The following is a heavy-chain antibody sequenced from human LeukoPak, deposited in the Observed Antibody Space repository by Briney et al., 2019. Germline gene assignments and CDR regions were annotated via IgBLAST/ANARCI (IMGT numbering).Heavy chain of an antibody. CDR1: GFTFSSYA. CDR2: ISYDGSNK. V-gene: IGHV3-30*04. J-gene: IGHJ4*02. Sequence: GGSLRLSCAASGFTFSSYAMHWVRQAPGKGREWVAVISYDGSNKYYADSVKGRFTISRDNSKNTLYLQMNSLRAEDTAVYYCARDGSVRGVIIPTLDYWGQGTLVTVSS. D-gene: IGHD3-10*01. CDR3: ARDGSVRGVIIPTLDY.